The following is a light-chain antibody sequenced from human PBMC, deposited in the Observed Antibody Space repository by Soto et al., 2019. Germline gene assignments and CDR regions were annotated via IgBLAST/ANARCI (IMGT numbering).Light chain of an antibody. V-gene: IGKV3-15*01. CDR3: QQYKYWPLT. J-gene: IGKJ4*01. CDR2: GAS. Sequence: EVVVTQSPVTLSVSPGERATLSCRASQSVYGSLAWYQQKPGQAPRLLIHGASNRATDIPARFSGSGSGTEFSLTINGLQSDDFAVYYCQQYKYWPLTFGGRTKVEIK. CDR1: QSVYGS.